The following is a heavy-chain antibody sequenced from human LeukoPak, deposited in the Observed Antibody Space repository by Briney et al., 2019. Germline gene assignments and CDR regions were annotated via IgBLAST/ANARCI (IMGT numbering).Heavy chain of an antibody. V-gene: IGHV1-2*02. D-gene: IGHD3-3*01. CDR2: INPNSGGT. Sequence: ASVKVSCKASGYTFTGYYMHWVRQAPGQGLEWMGWINPNSGGTNYAQKFRGRVTMTRDTSISTAYMELSRLRSDDTAVYYCARVGITIFGVVISPYYYYMDVWGKGTTVTVSS. CDR1: GYTFTGYY. CDR3: ARVGITIFGVVISPYYYYMDV. J-gene: IGHJ6*03.